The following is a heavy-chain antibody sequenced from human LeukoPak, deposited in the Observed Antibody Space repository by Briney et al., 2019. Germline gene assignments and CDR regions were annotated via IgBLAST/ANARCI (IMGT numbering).Heavy chain of an antibody. CDR1: GGSITNYY. CDR3: ARGPTRYYFDY. Sequence: PSETLSLTCTVYGGSITNYYWSWVRQPPGQGLEWIAYIYHTGSTNYNPSLKSRVTISIDTSKNQFSLNLSSVTAADTAIYYCARGPTRYYFDYWGQGTLVAVSS. CDR2: IYHTGST. V-gene: IGHV4-59*01. J-gene: IGHJ4*02.